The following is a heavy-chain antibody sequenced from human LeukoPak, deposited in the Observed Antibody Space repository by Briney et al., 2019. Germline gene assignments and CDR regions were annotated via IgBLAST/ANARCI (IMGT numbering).Heavy chain of an antibody. CDR2: VTGSGGNT. CDR3: AKEYSGSRDYFYGMDV. V-gene: IGHV3-23*01. Sequence: GGSLRLSCAASGFPFSSYSMTWVRQAPGKGLEWVSVVTGSGGNTYYADSVKGRFTISRDNSESTLSLQMNSLRAEDTAVYYCAKEYSGSRDYFYGMDVWGQGTTVTVSS. CDR1: GFPFSSYS. D-gene: IGHD6-6*01. J-gene: IGHJ6*02.